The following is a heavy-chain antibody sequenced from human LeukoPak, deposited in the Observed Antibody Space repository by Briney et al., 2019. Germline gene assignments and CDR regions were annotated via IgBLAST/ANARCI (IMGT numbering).Heavy chain of an antibody. Sequence: GGSLRLSCAASGFTFNNYAMSWVRQAPGKGLEWVSVIYSGGSTYYADSVKGRFTISRDNSKNTLYLQMNSLRAEDTAVYYCARERAAAGTSYFDYWGQGTLVTVSS. CDR3: ARERAAAGTSYFDY. J-gene: IGHJ4*02. CDR2: IYSGGST. CDR1: GFTFNNYA. D-gene: IGHD6-13*01. V-gene: IGHV3-66*02.